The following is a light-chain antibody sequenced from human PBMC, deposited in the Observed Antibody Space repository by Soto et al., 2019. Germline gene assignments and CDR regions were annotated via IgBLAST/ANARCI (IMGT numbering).Light chain of an antibody. CDR2: AVT. V-gene: IGLV2-14*01. Sequence: QSALTQPASVSGSPGQSITISCTGTSSDVGGYNYVSWYQQHPGKAPKLMIYAVTDRPSGVSSRFSGSKSGNTASLTISGLQAEDEADYYCSSYTSSSTLFGNGTKVTVL. CDR1: SSDVGGYNY. J-gene: IGLJ1*01. CDR3: SSYTSSSTL.